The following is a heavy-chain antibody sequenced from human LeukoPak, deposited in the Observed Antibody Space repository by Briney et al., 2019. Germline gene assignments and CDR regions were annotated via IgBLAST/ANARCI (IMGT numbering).Heavy chain of an antibody. V-gene: IGHV3-30*03. CDR2: ISYDGSNK. D-gene: IGHD1-14*01. CDR3: AREGGRTGTTKDLSSAPTRGYFDY. Sequence: GGSLRLSCAASGFTFSSYGMHWVRQAPGKGLEWVAVISYDGSNKYYADSVKGRFTISRDNSKNTLYLQMNSLRAEDTAVYYCAREGGRTGTTKDLSSAPTRGYFDYWGQGTLVTVSS. J-gene: IGHJ4*02. CDR1: GFTFSSYG.